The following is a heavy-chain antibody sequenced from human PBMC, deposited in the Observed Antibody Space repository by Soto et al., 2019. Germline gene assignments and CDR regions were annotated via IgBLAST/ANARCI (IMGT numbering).Heavy chain of an antibody. Sequence: SVKVSCKASGGTFSSYAISWVRQAPGQGLEWMGGIIPIFGTANYAQKFQGRVTITADKSTSTAYMELSSLRSEDTAVYYCARVPSSSWYVSFYYYYYGMDVWGQGTTVTVSS. CDR2: IIPIFGTA. V-gene: IGHV1-69*06. CDR3: ARVPSSSWYVSFYYYYYGMDV. D-gene: IGHD6-13*01. CDR1: GGTFSSYA. J-gene: IGHJ6*02.